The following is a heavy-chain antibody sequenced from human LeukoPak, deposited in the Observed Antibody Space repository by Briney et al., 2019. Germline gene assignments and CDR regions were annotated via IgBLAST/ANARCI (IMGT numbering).Heavy chain of an antibody. CDR2: IYHSGST. D-gene: IGHD2-2*01. CDR3: ARDSVNCSTTSCSDYLDY. Sequence: SETLSLTCAVSGGSISSGGYSWSWIRQTPGKGLEWIGYIYHSGSTYYNPSLKSRVTISLDTSKKQFSLRLSSVTAADTAVYFCARDSVNCSTTSCSDYLDYWGQGTLVTVSS. CDR1: GGSISSGGYS. V-gene: IGHV4-61*08. J-gene: IGHJ4*02.